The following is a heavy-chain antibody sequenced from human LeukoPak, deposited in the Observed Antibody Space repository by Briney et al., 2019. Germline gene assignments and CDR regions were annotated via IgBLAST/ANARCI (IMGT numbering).Heavy chain of an antibody. CDR3: AKDRDIVVVPAAISY. Sequence: GGSLRLSCAASGFTFSSYAMSWVRQAPGKGLEWVSAISGSGGSTYYADSVKGRSTISRDNSKNTLYLQMNSLRAEDTAIYYCAKDRDIVVVPAAISYWGQGTLVTVPS. D-gene: IGHD2-2*02. V-gene: IGHV3-23*01. CDR2: ISGSGGST. CDR1: GFTFSSYA. J-gene: IGHJ4*02.